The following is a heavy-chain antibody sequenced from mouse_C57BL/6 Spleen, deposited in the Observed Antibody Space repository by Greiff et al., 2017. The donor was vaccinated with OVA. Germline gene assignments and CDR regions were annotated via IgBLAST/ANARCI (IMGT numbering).Heavy chain of an antibody. Sequence: QVHVKQSGAELARPGASVKMSCKASGYTFTSYTMHWVKQRPGQGLEWIGYINPSSGYTKYNQKFKDKATLTADKSSSTAYMQLSSLTSEDSAVYCSARGSFDYWGQGTTLTVSS. CDR3: ARGSFDY. CDR1: GYTFTSYT. CDR2: INPSSGYT. V-gene: IGHV1-4*01. J-gene: IGHJ2*01.